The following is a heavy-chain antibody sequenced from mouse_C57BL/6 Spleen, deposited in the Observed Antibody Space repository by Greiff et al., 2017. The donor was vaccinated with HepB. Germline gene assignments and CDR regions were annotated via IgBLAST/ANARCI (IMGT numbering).Heavy chain of an antibody. CDR1: GYTFTDYY. Sequence: QVQLQQSGAELVRPGASVKLSCKASGYTFTDYYINWVKQRPGQGLEWIARIYPGSGNTYYNEKFKGKATLTAEKSSSTAYMQLSSLTSEDSAVYFCAREGAQATLRFAYWGQGTLVTVSA. J-gene: IGHJ3*01. V-gene: IGHV1-76*01. CDR3: AREGAQATLRFAY. D-gene: IGHD3-2*02. CDR2: IYPGSGNT.